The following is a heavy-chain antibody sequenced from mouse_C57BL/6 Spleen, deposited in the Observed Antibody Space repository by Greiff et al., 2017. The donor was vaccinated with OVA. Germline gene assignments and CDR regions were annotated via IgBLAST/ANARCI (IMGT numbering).Heavy chain of an antibody. Sequence: VQLKESGPELVKPGASVKISCKASGYSFTDYNMNWVKQSNGKSLEWIGVINPNYGTTSYNQKFKGKAPLTVDQSSSTAYMQLNSLTSEDSAVYYCARSYGSSWGAMDYWGQGTSVTVSS. CDR2: INPNYGTT. CDR3: ARSYGSSWGAMDY. J-gene: IGHJ4*01. D-gene: IGHD1-1*01. CDR1: GYSFTDYN. V-gene: IGHV1-39*01.